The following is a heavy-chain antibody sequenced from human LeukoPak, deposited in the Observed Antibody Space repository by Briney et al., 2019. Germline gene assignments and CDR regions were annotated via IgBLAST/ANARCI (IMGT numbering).Heavy chain of an antibody. D-gene: IGHD6-13*01. CDR1: GGSISSYY. CDR3: ARDPSGQQLADYFGY. J-gene: IGHJ4*02. V-gene: IGHV4-4*07. CDR2: IYTSGST. Sequence: ASGTLSLTCTVSGGSISSYYWSWVRQPAGKGLEWIGRIYTSGSTNYNPSLKSRVTMSVDTSKNQFSLKLSSVTAADTAVYYCARDPSGQQLADYFGYWGQGTLVTVSS.